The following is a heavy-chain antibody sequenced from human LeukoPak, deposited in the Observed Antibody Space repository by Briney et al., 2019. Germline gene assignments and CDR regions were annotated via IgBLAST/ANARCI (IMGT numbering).Heavy chain of an antibody. V-gene: IGHV3-7*01. CDR2: IKQDGSER. D-gene: IGHD3-10*01. CDR3: AGGIAMVRGGDV. CDR1: GLTFSTYW. Sequence: PGGSLRLSCAASGLTFSTYWMTGVRQAPGKGLEWVANIKQDGSERNYVDSVKGRFTISRDNAKNSLYLQMNSLRVEDTAVYYRAGGIAMVRGGDVWGKGTTVTVSS. J-gene: IGHJ6*04.